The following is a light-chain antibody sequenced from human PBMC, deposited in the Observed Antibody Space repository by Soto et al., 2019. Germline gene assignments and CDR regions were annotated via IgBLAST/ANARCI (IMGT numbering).Light chain of an antibody. J-gene: IGKJ5*01. Sequence: ELVMTQSPATLSVSPGERATLSCRASQSITNNLAWYQQRPGQAPRLLIYDASNRAAGIPARFSGSGSGTDFTLTISSLEPEDFAIYYCQQRQYWPPITFGQGTRLEIK. CDR3: QQRQYWPPIT. CDR2: DAS. V-gene: IGKV3-11*01. CDR1: QSITNN.